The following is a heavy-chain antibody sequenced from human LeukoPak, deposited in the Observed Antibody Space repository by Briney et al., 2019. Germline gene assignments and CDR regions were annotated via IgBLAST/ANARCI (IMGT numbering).Heavy chain of an antibody. D-gene: IGHD2-15*01. V-gene: IGHV3-21*01. CDR2: ITSSGTYI. J-gene: IGHJ4*02. CDR3: ARARRDCSGGSCYSYYFDF. Sequence: GGSLRLSCAASGFTFNNYNMNWVRQAPGRALEWVSSITSSGTYIFYADSVKGRFTISRDDSKNTVYLQMGSLRAEDMAVYYCARARRDCSGGSCYSYYFDFWGQGTLVTVSS. CDR1: GFTFNNYN.